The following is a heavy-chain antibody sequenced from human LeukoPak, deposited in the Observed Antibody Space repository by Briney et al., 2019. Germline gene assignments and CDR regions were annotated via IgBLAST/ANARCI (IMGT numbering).Heavy chain of an antibody. Sequence: PGGSLRLSCAASGFTFSSYSRNWVRQAPGKGLEWVSSISSSSSYKYYADPVKGGFTISRDNAKNSLYLQMNSLRAEDTAVYYCAELGITMIGGVWGKGTTVTISS. CDR2: ISSSSSYK. J-gene: IGHJ6*04. CDR1: GFTFSSYS. V-gene: IGHV3-21*01. CDR3: AELGITMIGGV. D-gene: IGHD3-10*02.